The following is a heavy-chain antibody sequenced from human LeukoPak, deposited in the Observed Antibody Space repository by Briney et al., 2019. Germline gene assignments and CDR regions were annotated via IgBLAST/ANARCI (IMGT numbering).Heavy chain of an antibody. Sequence: SETLSLTCTVSGGSISSGGYYWSWIRQPPGKGLEWIGYIYYSGTTYYNPSLKSRVSISVDTSKNQFSLKLNSVTAADTAVYYCARSPDDAFDIWGQGTMVTVSS. J-gene: IGHJ3*02. V-gene: IGHV4-31*03. CDR2: IYYSGTT. CDR1: GGSISSGGYY. CDR3: ARSPDDAFDI.